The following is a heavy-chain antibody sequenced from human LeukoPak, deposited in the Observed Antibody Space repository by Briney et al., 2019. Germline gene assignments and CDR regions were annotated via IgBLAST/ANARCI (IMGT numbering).Heavy chain of an antibody. J-gene: IGHJ6*03. CDR3: ARHWLRGAPKPGYMDV. CDR2: IYYSGST. Sequence: SETLSHTCNVSGGSISSSSFYWGWIRQPPGKGLEWIGSIYYSGSTYYNPSLKSRVTTSVDTSKNQFSLKLSSVTAADTAVYYCARHWLRGAPKPGYMDVWGKGTTVTVSS. D-gene: IGHD3-10*01. V-gene: IGHV4-39*01. CDR1: GGSISSSSFY.